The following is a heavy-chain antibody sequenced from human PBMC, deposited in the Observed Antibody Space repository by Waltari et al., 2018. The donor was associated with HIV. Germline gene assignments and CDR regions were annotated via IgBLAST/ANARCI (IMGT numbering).Heavy chain of an antibody. Sequence: QLQLQESGPGLVKPSETLSLTCTVPGGPISPSSSYWGRIRQPPGKGLEWIGGIYYSGTTYFNPSLKSRLTMSVDSSKNQFSLRLTSETAADTAMYYCATSPFWSGYYTGRWFDPWGQGTLVTVSS. V-gene: IGHV4-39*01. J-gene: IGHJ5*02. D-gene: IGHD3-3*01. CDR2: IYYSGTT. CDR3: ATSPFWSGYYTGRWFDP. CDR1: GGPISPSSSY.